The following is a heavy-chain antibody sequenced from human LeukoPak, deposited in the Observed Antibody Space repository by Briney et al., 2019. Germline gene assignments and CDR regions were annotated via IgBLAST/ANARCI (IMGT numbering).Heavy chain of an antibody. D-gene: IGHD6-19*01. J-gene: IGHJ3*02. CDR3: ARDQRQWLVRAFDI. V-gene: IGHV3-48*03. CDR2: ISSSGSTI. CDR1: GFTFSSYA. Sequence: GGSLRLSCAASGFTFSSYAMSWVRQAPGKGLEWVSYISSSGSTIYYADSVKGRFTISRDNAKNSLYLQMNSLRAEDTAVYYCARDQRQWLVRAFDIWGQGTMVTVSS.